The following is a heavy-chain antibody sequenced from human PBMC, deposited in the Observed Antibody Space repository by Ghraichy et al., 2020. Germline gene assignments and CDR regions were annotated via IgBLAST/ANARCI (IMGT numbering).Heavy chain of an antibody. CDR1: GFTFSNYA. V-gene: IGHV3-30*04. CDR3: ARARYSGSYDYGVDV. CDR2: ISYDGRKK. D-gene: IGHD1-26*01. Sequence: GGSLRLSCAASGFTFSNYAVHWVRQAPGKGLEWVAVISYDGRKKYYADSAKGRFTISGDNSKNTLYLQINSPRTEDTAVYYCARARYSGSYDYGVDVWGQGTTVTVSS. J-gene: IGHJ6*02.